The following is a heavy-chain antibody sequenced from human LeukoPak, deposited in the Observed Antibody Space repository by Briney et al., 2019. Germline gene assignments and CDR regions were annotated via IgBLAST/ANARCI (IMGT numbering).Heavy chain of an antibody. CDR1: GFTFSSYA. D-gene: IGHD2-2*01. J-gene: IGHJ4*02. V-gene: IGHV3-23*01. CDR2: ISSSGTTT. Sequence: PGGSLRLSCAASGFTFSSYALSWVRQAPGKGPEWVSYISSSGTTTYYADSVKGRFTISRDNSENTLSLQMNSLRPEDTALYFCAKGYCSGTSCYSGLDWGQGTLVTVSS. CDR3: AKGYCSGTSCYSGLD.